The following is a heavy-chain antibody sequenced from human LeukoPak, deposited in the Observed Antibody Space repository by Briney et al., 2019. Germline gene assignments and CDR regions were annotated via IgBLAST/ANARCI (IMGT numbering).Heavy chain of an antibody. Sequence: SETLSLTCAVSGGSISSGGYSWSWIRQPPGKGLEWIGYIYHSGSTYYNPSLKSRVTISVDRSKNQFSLKLSSVTAADTAVYYCASTPNADAFDIWGQGTMVTVSS. J-gene: IGHJ3*02. CDR2: IYHSGST. V-gene: IGHV4-30-2*01. CDR1: GGSISSGGYS. CDR3: ASTPNADAFDI. D-gene: IGHD4/OR15-4a*01.